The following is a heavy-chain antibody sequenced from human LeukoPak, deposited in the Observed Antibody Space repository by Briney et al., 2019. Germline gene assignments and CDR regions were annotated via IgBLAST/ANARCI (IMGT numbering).Heavy chain of an antibody. CDR2: ISYDGSNK. Sequence: GGSLRLSCAASGFTLSSYAMHWVRQAPGKGLEWVAVISYDGSNKYYADSVKGRFTISRDNSKNTLYLQMNSLRAEDTAVYYCARDPYGDHGGEMDYWGQGTLVTVSS. J-gene: IGHJ4*02. CDR3: ARDPYGDHGGEMDY. D-gene: IGHD4-17*01. V-gene: IGHV3-30*04. CDR1: GFTLSSYA.